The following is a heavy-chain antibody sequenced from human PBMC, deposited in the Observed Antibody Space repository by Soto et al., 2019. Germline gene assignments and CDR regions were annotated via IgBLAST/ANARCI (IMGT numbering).Heavy chain of an antibody. CDR3: ARDGEMITLFGVVTRPGDYYSYGMDV. CDR2: IIPIFGTA. J-gene: IGHJ6*02. Sequence: SVKVACKASGGTFSSYAISWVRQAPGQGLEWMGGIIPIFGTANYAQKFQGRVTITADKSTSTAYMELSSLSSEDTAVYYCARDGEMITLFGVVTRPGDYYSYGMDVWGQGTTVT. CDR1: GGTFSSYA. V-gene: IGHV1-69*06. D-gene: IGHD3-3*01.